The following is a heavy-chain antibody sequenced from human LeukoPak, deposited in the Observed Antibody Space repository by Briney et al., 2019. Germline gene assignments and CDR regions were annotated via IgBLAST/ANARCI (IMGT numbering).Heavy chain of an antibody. CDR3: ARVVGYDSSGYPDY. Sequence: ASVKVSCKASGYTFTGYCMHWVRQAPGQGLEWMGWINPNSGGTNYAQRFQGRVTMTRDTSISTAYMELSRLRSDDTAVYYCARVVGYDSSGYPDYWGQGTLVTVSS. V-gene: IGHV1-2*02. CDR1: GYTFTGYC. J-gene: IGHJ4*02. D-gene: IGHD3-22*01. CDR2: INPNSGGT.